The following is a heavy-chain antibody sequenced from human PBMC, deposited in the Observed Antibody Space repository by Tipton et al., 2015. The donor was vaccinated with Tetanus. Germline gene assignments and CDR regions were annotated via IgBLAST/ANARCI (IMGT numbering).Heavy chain of an antibody. D-gene: IGHD3-10*01. CDR3: ARSYGSGSRYWYFDF. CDR1: GYTFANYY. Sequence: QLVQSGAEVKKPGASVKVSCKASGYTFANYYIHWVRQAPGQGLEWMGWINPYNDDSYHVQTFQGRVTMTRDTSIDTVYMDLGSLTSNDTAVYFCARSYGSGSRYWYFDFWGRGTLVTVSS. V-gene: IGHV1-2*02. J-gene: IGHJ2*01. CDR2: INPYNDDS.